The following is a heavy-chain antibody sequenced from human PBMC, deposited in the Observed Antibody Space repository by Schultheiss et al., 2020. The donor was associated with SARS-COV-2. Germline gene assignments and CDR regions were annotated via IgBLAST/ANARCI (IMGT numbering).Heavy chain of an antibody. CDR1: GFTFSSYG. CDR2: IWYDGSNK. V-gene: IGHV3-33*01. J-gene: IGHJ5*02. CDR3: ARAQYSSWYERFDP. Sequence: GESLKISCAASGFTFSSYGMHWVRQAPGKGLEWVAVIWYDGSNKYYADSVKGRFTISRDNAKNSLYLQMNSLRAEDTAVYYCARAQYSSWYERFDPWGQGTLVTVSS. D-gene: IGHD6-13*01.